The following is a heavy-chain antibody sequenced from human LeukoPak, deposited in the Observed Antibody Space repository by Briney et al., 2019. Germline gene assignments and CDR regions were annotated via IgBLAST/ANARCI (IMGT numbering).Heavy chain of an antibody. Sequence: GGSLRLSCAASGFTFSSYAMSWVRQAPGKGLEGVSAISGRGGSTYCADSVKGRFTISRDNSKNTLYLQINSLRAEDTAVYYCATGIRASYYFDYWGQGTLVTVSS. CDR1: GFTFSSYA. J-gene: IGHJ4*02. CDR2: ISGRGGST. V-gene: IGHV3-23*01. CDR3: ATGIRASYYFDY.